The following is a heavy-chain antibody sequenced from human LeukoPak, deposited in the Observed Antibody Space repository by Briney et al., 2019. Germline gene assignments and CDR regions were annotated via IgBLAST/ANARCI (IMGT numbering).Heavy chain of an antibody. D-gene: IGHD5-18*01. V-gene: IGHV3-72*01. J-gene: IGHJ6*03. CDR1: GLTFSDYG. CDR2: TRNKADRYTT. Sequence: GGSLRLSCVASGLTFSDYGMHWVRQAPGKGLEWVGRTRNKADRYTTDYAASVKGRFTISRDDSKNSLYLQMNSLKTEDTAVYYCARADSYGYYYMDVWGKGTTVTVSS. CDR3: ARADSYGYYYMDV.